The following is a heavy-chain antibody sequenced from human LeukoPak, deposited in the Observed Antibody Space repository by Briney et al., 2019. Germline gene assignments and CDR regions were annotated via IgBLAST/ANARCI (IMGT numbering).Heavy chain of an antibody. J-gene: IGHJ5*02. D-gene: IGHD1-26*01. CDR1: GGSFSGYY. Sequence: SETLSLTCAVYGGSFSGYYWSWIRQPPGKGLEWIGYICYSGSTYYNPSLKSRVTISVDTSKNQFSLKLSSVTAADTAVYYCARGSLSEFDPWGQGTLVTVSS. CDR3: ARGSLSEFDP. V-gene: IGHV4-34*09. CDR2: ICYSGST.